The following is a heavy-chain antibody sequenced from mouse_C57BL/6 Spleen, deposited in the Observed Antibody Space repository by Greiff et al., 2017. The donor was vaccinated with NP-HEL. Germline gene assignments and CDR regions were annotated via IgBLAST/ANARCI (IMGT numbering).Heavy chain of an antibody. CDR1: GYTFTSYW. CDR3: ARWDDYVPWFAY. D-gene: IGHD2-4*01. CDR2: IYPGSGST. J-gene: IGHJ3*01. Sequence: QVHVKQSGAELVKPGASVKMSCKASGYTFTSYWITWVKQRPGQGLEWIGDIYPGSGSTNYNEKSKSKATLTVDTSSSTAYMQLSSLTSEDSAVYYCARWDDYVPWFAYWGQGTLVTVSA. V-gene: IGHV1-55*01.